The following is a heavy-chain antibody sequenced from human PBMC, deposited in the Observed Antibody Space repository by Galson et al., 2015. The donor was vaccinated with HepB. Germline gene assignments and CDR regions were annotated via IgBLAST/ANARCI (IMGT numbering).Heavy chain of an antibody. V-gene: IGHV4-59*08. CDR3: ARQKGTRIPFDY. CDR1: GASISTYY. J-gene: IGHJ4*02. CDR2: IYYSGST. Sequence: SETLSLTCTVSGASISTYYWSWTRQPPGKGLEWIGYIYYSGSTNYNPSLKSRVTISVDTSKNQFSLKLKSVTAADTAVYYCARQKGTRIPFDYWGQGTLVTVSS. D-gene: IGHD2-2*01.